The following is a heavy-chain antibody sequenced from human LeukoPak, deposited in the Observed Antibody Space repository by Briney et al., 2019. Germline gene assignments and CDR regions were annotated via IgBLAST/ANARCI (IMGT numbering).Heavy chain of an antibody. CDR3: ARAWGDYYGMDV. Sequence: SQTLSLTCTVSGGSISSGDYYWSWIPQPPGKGLEWIGYIYYSGSTYYNPSLKSRVTISVDTSKNQFSLKLSSVTAADTAVYYCARAWGDYYGMDVWGKGTTVTVSS. D-gene: IGHD1-26*01. CDR1: GGSISSGDYY. CDR2: IYYSGST. V-gene: IGHV4-30-4*01. J-gene: IGHJ6*04.